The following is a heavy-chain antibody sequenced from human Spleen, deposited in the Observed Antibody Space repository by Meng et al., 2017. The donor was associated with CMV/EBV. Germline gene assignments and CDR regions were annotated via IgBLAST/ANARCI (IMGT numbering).Heavy chain of an antibody. D-gene: IGHD3-16*01. V-gene: IGHV3-30*02. J-gene: IGHJ4*02. CDR3: AKDRYDYVHYFDL. Sequence: GGSLRLSCAASGFTFSSYGMHWVRQAPGKGLEWVAFIRYDGSNKYYADSVKGRFTISRDNSKNTLYLQMNSLRAEDTAVYYCAKDRYDYVHYFDLWGQGALVTVSS. CDR1: GFTFSSYG. CDR2: IRYDGSNK.